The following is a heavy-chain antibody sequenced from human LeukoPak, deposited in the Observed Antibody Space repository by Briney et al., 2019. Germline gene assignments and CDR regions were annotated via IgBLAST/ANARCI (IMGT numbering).Heavy chain of an antibody. CDR3: ARTDRFDI. J-gene: IGHJ3*02. CDR1: GFTFSNYW. Sequence: GGSLRLSCAASGFTFSNYWMHWVRQAPREGLVWVSRIKSDGSSISYADSVKGRFTISRDNAKNTLYLQVNSLRAEDTAVYYCARTDRFDIWGQGTMVTVSS. V-gene: IGHV3-74*01. CDR2: IKSDGSSI.